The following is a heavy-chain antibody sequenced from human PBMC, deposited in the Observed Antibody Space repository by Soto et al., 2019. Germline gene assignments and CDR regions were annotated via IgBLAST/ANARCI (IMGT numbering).Heavy chain of an antibody. CDR1: GFTVSNNY. Sequence: EVQLVESGGGLIQPGGSLRLSCAVSGFTVSNNYMSWVRQAPGKGLEGVSVIYSGGYTAYGDSVKGRFTISRDNSKNTHYLQMKTPGGPDPGFFFGATQPGGGGYWGQGTLVTVSS. CDR2: IYSGGYT. J-gene: IGHJ4*02. D-gene: IGHD3-10*01. V-gene: IGHV3-53*01. CDR3: ATQPGGGGY.